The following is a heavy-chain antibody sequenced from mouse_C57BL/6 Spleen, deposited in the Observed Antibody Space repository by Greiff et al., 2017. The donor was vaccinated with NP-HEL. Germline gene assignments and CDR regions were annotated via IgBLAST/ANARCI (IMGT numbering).Heavy chain of an antibody. CDR1: GYTFTSYW. CDR2: IDPSDSET. Sequence: QVQLQQPGAELVRPGSSVKLSCKASGYTFTSYWMHWVKQRPIQGLEWIGNIDPSDSETHYNQKFKDKATLTVDKSSSTAYMQLSSLTSEDSAVYYCARYGYGSSYDAMDYWGQGTSVTVSS. J-gene: IGHJ4*01. V-gene: IGHV1-52*01. CDR3: ARYGYGSSYDAMDY. D-gene: IGHD1-1*01.